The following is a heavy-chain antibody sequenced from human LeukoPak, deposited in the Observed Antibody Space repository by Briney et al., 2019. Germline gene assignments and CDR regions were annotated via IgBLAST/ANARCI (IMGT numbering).Heavy chain of an antibody. CDR1: GGSISSYY. CDR3: ARVDCSGGSRYCDY. CDR2: IYYSGST. D-gene: IGHD2-15*01. Sequence: PSETLSLTCTVSGGSISSYYWSWIRQPPGKGLEWIGYIYYSGSTNYNPSLKSRVTISVDTSKNQFSLKLSSVTAADTAVYYCARVDCSGGSRYCDYWGQGTLVTVSS. J-gene: IGHJ4*02. V-gene: IGHV4-59*01.